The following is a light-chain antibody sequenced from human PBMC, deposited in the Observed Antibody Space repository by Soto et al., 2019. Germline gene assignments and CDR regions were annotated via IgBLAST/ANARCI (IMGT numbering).Light chain of an antibody. CDR1: HIIIIW. CDR3: QQYDTLPPYT. Sequence: DIQMTQSPSTLSASVGDRVTITCRASHIIIIWLSCYQQKPGKAPRLLIYDASNLEIGVPSRFSGSGSGTDFTFTISNLQPEDIATYYCQQYDTLPPYTFGQGTKVDIK. J-gene: IGKJ2*01. CDR2: DAS. V-gene: IGKV1-33*01.